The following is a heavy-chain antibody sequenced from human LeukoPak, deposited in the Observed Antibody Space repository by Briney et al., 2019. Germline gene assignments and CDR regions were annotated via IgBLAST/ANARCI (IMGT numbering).Heavy chain of an antibody. CDR3: ARDSYSYYYDSSAYYDGSEY. V-gene: IGHV3-21*04. CDR2: ISGSSSYI. Sequence: GGTLRLSCAASGFTFSSYAMSWVRQAPGKGLEWVSSISGSSSYIYYADSVKGRFTISRDNARNSLYLKMKSLRAEDAAFYYCARDSYSYYYDSSAYYDGSEYWGQGTLVTVSS. J-gene: IGHJ4*02. CDR1: GFTFSSYA. D-gene: IGHD3-22*01.